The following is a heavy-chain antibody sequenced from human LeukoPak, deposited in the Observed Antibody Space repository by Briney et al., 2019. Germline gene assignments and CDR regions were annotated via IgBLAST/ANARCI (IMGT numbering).Heavy chain of an antibody. CDR1: GGSISNYY. CDR3: ARTVAGTPYFDY. CDR2: IHTSGIT. Sequence: SETLSLTCTVSGGSISNYYWSWIRQPAGKGLEWIGHIHTSGITNCNPSLKSRVTMSADTSKNKFSLKLSSVTAADTAVYYCARTVAGTPYFDYWGQGTLVTVSS. J-gene: IGHJ4*02. D-gene: IGHD6-19*01. V-gene: IGHV4-4*07.